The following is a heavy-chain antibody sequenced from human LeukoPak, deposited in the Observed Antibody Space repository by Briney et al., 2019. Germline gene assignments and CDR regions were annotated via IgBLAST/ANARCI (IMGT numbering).Heavy chain of an antibody. J-gene: IGHJ5*02. D-gene: IGHD2-21*02. CDR3: ARDYCTRGGDCYKEDLFDP. Sequence: ASVKVSCKASGYTFAIYGISWVRQAPVQGLEWMAWISPYDGDTNYAQNFEGRVTMTTETSTSTAYMELRSLRSDDTAIYYCARDYCTRGGDCYKEDLFDPWGQGTLVTVSS. CDR2: ISPYDGDT. CDR1: GYTFAIYG. V-gene: IGHV1-18*01.